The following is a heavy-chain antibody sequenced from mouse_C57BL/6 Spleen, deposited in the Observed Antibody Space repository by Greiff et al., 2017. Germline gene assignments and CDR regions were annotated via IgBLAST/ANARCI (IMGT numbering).Heavy chain of an antibody. D-gene: IGHD1-1*01. CDR1: GYTFTDYY. CDR2: INPNNGGT. V-gene: IGHV1-26*01. Sequence: EVQLVESGPELVKPGASVKISCKASGYTFTDYYMNWVKQSHGKSLEWIGDINPNNGGTSYNQKFKGKATLTVDKSSSTAYMELRSLTSEDSAVYYCARDYYGPFAYWGQGTLVTVSA. CDR3: ARDYYGPFAY. J-gene: IGHJ3*01.